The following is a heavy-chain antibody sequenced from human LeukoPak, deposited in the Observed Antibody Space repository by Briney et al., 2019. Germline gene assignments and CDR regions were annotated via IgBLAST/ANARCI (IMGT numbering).Heavy chain of an antibody. CDR2: MNPNSGNT. V-gene: IGHV1-8*01. D-gene: IGHD6-6*01. CDR1: GYTFTSYD. J-gene: IGHJ6*02. CDR3: ARGAYSSSSGLWYYYYGMDV. Sequence: ASVKVSCKASGYTFTSYDINWVRQATGQGLEWMGWMNPNSGNTGYTQKFQGRVTMTRNTSISTAYMELSSLRSEDTAVYYCARGAYSSSSGLWYYYYGMDVWGQGTTVTVSS.